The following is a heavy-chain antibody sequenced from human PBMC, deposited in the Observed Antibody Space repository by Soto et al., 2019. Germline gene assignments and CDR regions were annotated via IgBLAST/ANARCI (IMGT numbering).Heavy chain of an antibody. Sequence: ASVKVSCKASGYTFIKFAIHWVRQAPGQRLEWMGWIDGGSGKTRYSQRFQDRVTITRDTSATTAFMEVSSLRSEDTALYYCAREGENSDYDYGIDYWGRGTLVTVSS. J-gene: IGHJ4*02. CDR1: GYTFIKFA. CDR2: IDGGSGKT. CDR3: AREGENSDYDYGIDY. D-gene: IGHD5-12*01. V-gene: IGHV1-3*01.